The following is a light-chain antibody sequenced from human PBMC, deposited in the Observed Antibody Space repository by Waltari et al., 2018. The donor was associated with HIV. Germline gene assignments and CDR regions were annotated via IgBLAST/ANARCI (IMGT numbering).Light chain of an antibody. CDR1: SSNIESAN. J-gene: IGLJ1*01. CDR3: VGCDSRLSGYV. CDR2: KDT. V-gene: IGLV1-47*01. Sequence: QSVLTQPHSASGNPGQRVTISCSGSSSNIESANVYWYQQRAGAASILLIYKDTQRPSGVPDRFTGSKSGTSASLAISGLRSEDEADYYCVGCDSRLSGYVFGSVTKVTVL.